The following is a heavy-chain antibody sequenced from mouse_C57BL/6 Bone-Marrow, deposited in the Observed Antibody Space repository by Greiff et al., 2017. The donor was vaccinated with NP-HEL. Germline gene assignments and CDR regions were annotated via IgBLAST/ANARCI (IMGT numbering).Heavy chain of an antibody. CDR3: ARGGINDAMDY. Sequence: QVQLQQSGAELVKPGASVKLSCKASGYTFTSYWMHWVKQRPGQGLEWIGMIHPNSGSTNYNEKFKSKATLTVDKSSSTAYMQLSSLTSEDSAVYYCARGGINDAMDYWGQGTSVTVSS. J-gene: IGHJ4*01. V-gene: IGHV1-64*01. CDR2: IHPNSGST. CDR1: GYTFTSYW.